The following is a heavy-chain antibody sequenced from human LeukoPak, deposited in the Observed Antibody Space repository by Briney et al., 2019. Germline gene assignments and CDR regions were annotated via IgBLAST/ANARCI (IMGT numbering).Heavy chain of an antibody. CDR1: GGPINNHY. CDR3: ARGMTTGPDP. V-gene: IGHV4-59*08. J-gene: IGHJ5*02. CDR2: IYYSGDT. D-gene: IGHD4-17*01. Sequence: PSETLSLTCTVSGGPINNHYWSWIRQPPGKGLEWIGYIYYSGDTNYSPSLTSRVTISLDTSKNQFSLKLSSVTAADTAVYYCARGMTTGPDPWGQGTLVTVSS.